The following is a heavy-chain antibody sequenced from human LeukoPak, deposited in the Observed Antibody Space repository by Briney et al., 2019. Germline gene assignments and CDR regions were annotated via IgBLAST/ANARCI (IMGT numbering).Heavy chain of an antibody. V-gene: IGHV4-34*01. CDR1: GGSFSGYY. D-gene: IGHD4-17*01. CDR3: ARDADYGDYVFDY. CDR2: INHSGST. J-gene: IGHJ4*02. Sequence: PSETLSLTCAVYGGSFSGYYWSWIRQPPGKGLEWIGEINHSGSTNYNPSLKSRFTISVGTSKNQFSLNLSSVTAADTAVYYCARDADYGDYVFDYWGQGTLVTVSS.